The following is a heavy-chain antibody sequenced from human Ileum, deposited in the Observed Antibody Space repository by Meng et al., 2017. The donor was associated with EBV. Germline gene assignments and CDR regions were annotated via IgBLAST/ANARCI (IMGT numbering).Heavy chain of an antibody. J-gene: IGHJ4*02. V-gene: IGHV1-8*01. Sequence: QLVRSGDEVKNPGHSMKISCKASGSTFTNYDISGVRQATGQGLEWMGWMNPKTGTAHNAQKFQGRVSMTRDTSITTAYMELSSLASEDTAVYYCVRTLERGDYWGQGTLVTVSS. CDR1: GSTFTNYD. CDR2: MNPKTGTA. CDR3: VRTLERGDY. D-gene: IGHD5-24*01.